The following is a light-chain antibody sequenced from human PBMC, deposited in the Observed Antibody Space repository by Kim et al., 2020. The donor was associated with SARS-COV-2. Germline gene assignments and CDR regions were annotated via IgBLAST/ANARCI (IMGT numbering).Light chain of an antibody. Sequence: GQRVTISCSGSSSNIVSNTVNWYQQLPGTAPKLLIYSNNRRPSGVPDRISGSKSGTSASLAISGLQSEDEADYYCAAWDGSLNGVVFGGGTQLTVL. CDR1: SSNIVSNT. V-gene: IGLV1-44*01. CDR2: SNN. CDR3: AAWDGSLNGVV. J-gene: IGLJ2*01.